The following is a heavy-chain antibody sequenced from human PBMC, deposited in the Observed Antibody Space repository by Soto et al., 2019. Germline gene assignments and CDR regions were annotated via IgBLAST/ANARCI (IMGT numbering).Heavy chain of an antibody. V-gene: IGHV1-69*01. CDR3: ARVLSYGSGSYSPYGMDV. CDR1: GVSFNNNG. Sequence: QVQLVQSGAEVKKPGSSVKVSCKTSGVSFNNNGIGWVRQAPGHGLEWMGGVSPPFRTSNYARKFQSRISITADASPGTVNMELSSLTSEDTAQYYCARVLSYGSGSYSPYGMDVWGQGTTVTVSS. CDR2: VSPPFRTS. J-gene: IGHJ6*02. D-gene: IGHD3-10*01.